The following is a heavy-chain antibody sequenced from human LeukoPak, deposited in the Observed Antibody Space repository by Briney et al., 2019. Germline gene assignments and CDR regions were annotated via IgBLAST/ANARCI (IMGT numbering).Heavy chain of an antibody. CDR2: ITHDGSST. CDR1: GFTFSTSW. D-gene: IGHD6-19*01. Sequence: GGSLRLSCAASGFTFSTSWMHWVRQAPGKGLVWVSRITHDGSSTIYADSVKGRFTISRDNAKNTLYLQMNSLRAEDTAVYYCATSPAGPPQYWGQGTLVTVSS. V-gene: IGHV3-74*01. CDR3: ATSPAGPPQY. J-gene: IGHJ4*02.